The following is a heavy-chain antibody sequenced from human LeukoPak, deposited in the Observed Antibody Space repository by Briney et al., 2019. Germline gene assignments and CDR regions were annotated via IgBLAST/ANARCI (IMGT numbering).Heavy chain of an antibody. CDR3: ARSVGPAAITYYYMDV. Sequence: GASVTVSCKASGYTFTSYYMHWVRQAPGQGLEWMGIINPSGGSTSYAQKFQGRVTMTRDMSTSTVYMELSSLRSEDTAVYYCARSVGPAAITYYYMDVWGKGTTVTVSS. CDR1: GYTFTSYY. J-gene: IGHJ6*03. V-gene: IGHV1-46*01. CDR2: INPSGGST. D-gene: IGHD2-2*02.